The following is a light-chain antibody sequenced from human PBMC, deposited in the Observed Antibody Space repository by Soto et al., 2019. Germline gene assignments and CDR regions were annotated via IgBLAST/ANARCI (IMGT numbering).Light chain of an antibody. Sequence: QSVLTQPRSVSGSPGHSGTISCTGTSSDVGGYSYVSWYQQHPGKAPKLMISDVSKRPSGVPDRFSGSKFGNTASLTISGLQAEDEADYYCCSYAGAFTYVFGSGTKVTVL. CDR3: CSYAGAFTYV. CDR1: SSDVGGYSY. CDR2: DVS. J-gene: IGLJ1*01. V-gene: IGLV2-11*01.